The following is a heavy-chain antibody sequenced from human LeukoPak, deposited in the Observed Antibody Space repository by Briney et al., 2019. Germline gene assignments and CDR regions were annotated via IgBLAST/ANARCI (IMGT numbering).Heavy chain of an antibody. CDR3: VRSRSVTYGFDY. D-gene: IGHD4-17*01. Sequence: SVKVSCKASRDTFKNYAVSWVRQAPGQGLEWMGGILTVFGTTNYEQKFQGRVTITTDESSSTAYMELSSLTSDDTAVYYCVRSRSVTYGFDYWGQGTLVIVSS. CDR1: RDTFKNYA. CDR2: ILTVFGTT. V-gene: IGHV1-69*05. J-gene: IGHJ4*02.